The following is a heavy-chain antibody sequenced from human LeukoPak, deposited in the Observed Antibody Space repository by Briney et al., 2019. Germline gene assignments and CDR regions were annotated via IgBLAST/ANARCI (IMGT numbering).Heavy chain of an antibody. J-gene: IGHJ6*03. CDR1: GGSFSGYY. Sequence: SETLSLTCAVYGGSFSGYYWSWIRQPPAKGLEWIGEINHSGSTNYNPSLKSRVTISVDTSKNQFSLKVSSVTAADTAVYYCARPRSYYYYYMDVWGKGTTVTISS. V-gene: IGHV4-34*01. CDR2: INHSGST. CDR3: ARPRSYYYYYMDV.